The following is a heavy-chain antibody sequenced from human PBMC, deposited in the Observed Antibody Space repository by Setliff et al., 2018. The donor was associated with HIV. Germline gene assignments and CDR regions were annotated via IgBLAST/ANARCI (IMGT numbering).Heavy chain of an antibody. Sequence: ASVKVSCKASNYTFTNYAITWVRQAPGQRPEWMGWISAYDGDTKYAQKFHNILSMTADTSTTTAYMDLRGLTAADAAVYYCARSTPSVGYISEHWGQGTLVTVSS. CDR3: ARSTPSVGYISEH. CDR2: ISAYDGDT. CDR1: NYTFTNYA. D-gene: IGHD5-12*01. J-gene: IGHJ4*02. V-gene: IGHV1-18*01.